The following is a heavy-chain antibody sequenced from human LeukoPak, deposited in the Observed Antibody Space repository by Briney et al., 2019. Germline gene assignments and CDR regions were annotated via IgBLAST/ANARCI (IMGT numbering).Heavy chain of an antibody. CDR1: GGIFTSHT. Sequence: SVKVSCKASGGIFTSHTFIWVRQAPGQGLEWMGGVTPMFGTTNYAQKFQGRLTITTDGSASTAYMELSSLRFEDTAVYYCARSHGEYYHTSSYYYDYWGQGTLVTVSS. CDR3: ARSHGEYYHTSSYYYDY. CDR2: VTPMFGTT. D-gene: IGHD3-22*01. V-gene: IGHV1-69*05. J-gene: IGHJ4*02.